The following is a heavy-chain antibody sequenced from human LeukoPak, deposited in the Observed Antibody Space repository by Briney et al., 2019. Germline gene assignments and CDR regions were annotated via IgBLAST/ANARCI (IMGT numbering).Heavy chain of an antibody. D-gene: IGHD1-26*01. J-gene: IGHJ3*02. CDR2: IYYSGST. CDR1: GGSISSYY. V-gene: IGHV4-59*01. Sequence: SETLSLTRTVSGGSISSYYWSWIRQPPGKGLEWIGYIYYSGSTNYNPSLKSRVTISVDTSKNQFSLKLSSVTAADTAVYYCARIKWELLALHAFDIWGQGTMVTVSS. CDR3: ARIKWELLALHAFDI.